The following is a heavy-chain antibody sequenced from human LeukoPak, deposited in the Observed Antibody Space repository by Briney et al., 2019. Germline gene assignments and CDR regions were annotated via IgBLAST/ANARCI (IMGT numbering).Heavy chain of an antibody. V-gene: IGHV3-21*01. CDR1: GFTFSSYS. J-gene: IGHJ1*01. CDR2: ISSSSSYI. CDR3: ARGPKYSSSWYGRAPAEYFQH. Sequence: PGGSLRLSCAASGFTFSSYSMNWVRQAPGKGLEWVSSISSSSSYIYYADSVKGRFTISRDNAKNSLYLQMNSLRAEDTAVYYCARGPKYSSSWYGRAPAEYFQHWGQGTLVTVSS. D-gene: IGHD6-13*01.